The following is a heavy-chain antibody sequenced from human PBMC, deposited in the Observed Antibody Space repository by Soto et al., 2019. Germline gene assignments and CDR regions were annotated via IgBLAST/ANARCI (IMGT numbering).Heavy chain of an antibody. CDR2: ISGSGGST. J-gene: IGHJ1*01. D-gene: IGHD6-19*01. CDR3: ATGDSSGWYFFELEKRAEYFQH. Sequence: GGSLRLSCAASGFTFSSYAMSWVRQAPGKGLEWVSAISGSGGSTYYADSVKGRFTISRDNSKNTLYLQMNSLRAEDTAVYYCATGDSSGWYFFELEKRAEYFQHWGQGTLVTVSS. CDR1: GFTFSSYA. V-gene: IGHV3-23*01.